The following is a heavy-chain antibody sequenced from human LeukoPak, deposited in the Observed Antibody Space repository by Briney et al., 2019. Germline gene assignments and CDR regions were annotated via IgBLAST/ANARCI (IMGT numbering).Heavy chain of an antibody. CDR1: GFTFSNYA. J-gene: IGHJ4*02. CDR3: ARESSLLRYFDY. Sequence: GGSLRLSCAASGFTFSNYAMSWVRQVPGKGLEWVSVIYSGGSTYYADSVKGRFTISRDNSKNTLYLQMNSLRAEDTAVYYCARESSLLRYFDYWGQGTLVTVSS. CDR2: IYSGGST. V-gene: IGHV3-53*01. D-gene: IGHD3-9*01.